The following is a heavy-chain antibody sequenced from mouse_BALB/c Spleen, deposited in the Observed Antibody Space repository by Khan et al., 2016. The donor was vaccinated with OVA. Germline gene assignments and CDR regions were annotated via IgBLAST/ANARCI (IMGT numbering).Heavy chain of an antibody. D-gene: IGHD2-10*01. CDR1: GFSLTSYG. Sequence: VQLQESGPGLVAPSQSLSITCTISGFSLTSYGIHWVRQPPGKGLEWLVVIWSDGSTTYNSTLKSRLSITKDNSKSQVFLKMNSLPTDDTAMYYCARQPYYHYYALDYWGQGTSVTVSS. J-gene: IGHJ4*01. V-gene: IGHV2-6-1*01. CDR3: ARQPYYHYYALDY. CDR2: IWSDGST.